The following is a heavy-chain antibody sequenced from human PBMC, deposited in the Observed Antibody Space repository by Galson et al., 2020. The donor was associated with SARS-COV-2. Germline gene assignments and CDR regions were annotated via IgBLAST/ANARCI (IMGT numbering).Heavy chain of an antibody. D-gene: IGHD3-3*01. CDR1: GGSISSGGYY. Sequence: ETSETLSLTCTVSGGSISSGGYYWSWIRQHPGKGLEWIGYIYYSGSTYYNPSLKSRVTISVDTSKNQFSLKLSSVTAADTAVYYCARASTIFGVVINWFDHWGQGTLVTVSS. V-gene: IGHV4-31*03. CDR3: ARASTIFGVVINWFDH. CDR2: IYYSGST. J-gene: IGHJ5*02.